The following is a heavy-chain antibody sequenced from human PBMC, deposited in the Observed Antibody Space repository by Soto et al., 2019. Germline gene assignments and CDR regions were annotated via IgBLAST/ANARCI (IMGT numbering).Heavy chain of an antibody. J-gene: IGHJ6*02. CDR1: GYTFTSYG. CDR3: ARDGSGWYPHIPLYYYYGMDV. V-gene: IGHV1-18*01. CDR2: ISAYNGNT. Sequence: ASVKVSCKASGYTFTSYGISWVRQAPGQGLERMGWISAYNGNTNYAQKLQGRVTMTTDTSTSTAYMELRSLRSDDTAVYYCARDGSGWYPHIPLYYYYGMDVWGQGTTVTVSS. D-gene: IGHD6-19*01.